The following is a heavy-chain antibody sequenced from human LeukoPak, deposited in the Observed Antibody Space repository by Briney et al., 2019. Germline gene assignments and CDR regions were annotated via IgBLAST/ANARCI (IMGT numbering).Heavy chain of an antibody. CDR2: ISGNGRST. Sequence: GGSLRLSCAASRFTFTNYVMSWVRQAPGKGLEWVSAISGNGRSTSYADSVKGRFTISRDNSKTTLYLQMNSLRAEDTAVYYCAKDLLSDYYYYYMDVWGKGTTVTVSS. J-gene: IGHJ6*03. CDR1: RFTFTNYV. V-gene: IGHV3-23*01. CDR3: AKDLLSDYYYYYMDV. D-gene: IGHD2-2*01.